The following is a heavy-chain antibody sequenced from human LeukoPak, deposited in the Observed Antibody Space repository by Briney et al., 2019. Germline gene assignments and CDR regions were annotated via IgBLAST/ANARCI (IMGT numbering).Heavy chain of an antibody. CDR3: ARDWRYCSSTSCYTSTYYYYYYMDV. V-gene: IGHV1-2*02. CDR1: GYTFTGYY. J-gene: IGHJ6*03. CDR2: INPNSGGT. D-gene: IGHD2-2*01. Sequence: ASVKVSCKASGYTFTGYYMHWVRQAPGQGLEWMGWINPNSGGTNYAQKFQGRVTMTRDTSISTAYMELSRLRSDDTAVYYCARDWRYCSSTSCYTSTYYYYYYMDVWGKGTTVTVSS.